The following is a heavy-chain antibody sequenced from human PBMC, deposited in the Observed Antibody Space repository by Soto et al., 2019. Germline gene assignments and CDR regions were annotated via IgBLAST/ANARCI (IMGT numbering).Heavy chain of an antibody. CDR2: ILPGDSDI. Sequence: PAESMKISCKVSGYSFSDYWIGGVHQMPEKGLERRGIILPGDSDINYSSSLQGQVIISADKSISTAHLQWSSLEASDTGTYDCGRFGTGGCRGGRCFTSYHYYGMDVWGQGTTVTVSS. CDR1: GYSFSDYW. CDR3: GRFGTGGCRGGRCFTSYHYYGMDV. V-gene: IGHV5-51*07. D-gene: IGHD2-15*01. J-gene: IGHJ6*02.